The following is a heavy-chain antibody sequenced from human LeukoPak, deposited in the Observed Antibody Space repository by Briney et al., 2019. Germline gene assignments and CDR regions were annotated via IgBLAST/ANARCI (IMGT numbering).Heavy chain of an antibody. D-gene: IGHD6-19*01. CDR2: INHSGST. CDR1: GGSFSGYY. J-gene: IGHJ5*02. CDR3: ARGTARRNPRYSSGWYT. V-gene: IGHV4-34*01. Sequence: SETLSLTCAVYGGSFSGYYWSWIRQPPGKGLEWIGEINHSGSTNYNPSLKSRVTISVDTSKNQFSLKLSSVTAADTAVYYCARGTARRNPRYSSGWYTWGQGTLVTVSS.